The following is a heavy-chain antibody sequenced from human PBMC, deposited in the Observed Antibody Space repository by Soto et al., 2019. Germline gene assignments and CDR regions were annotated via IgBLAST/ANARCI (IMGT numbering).Heavy chain of an antibody. CDR3: ARLDSALDISDY. CDR1: GYNFTNYY. D-gene: IGHD3-22*01. J-gene: IGHJ4*02. CDR2: INPSDGTG. Sequence: QVQLVQSGAEVKKPGASVKVSCKASGYNFTNYYMQWVRQAPGQGFEWMGIINPSDGTGDYAQKFQSRVTMTRDTSASTVYVQLSRLRFDDTAVYFCARLDSALDISDYWGQGTLVTVSS. V-gene: IGHV1-46*01.